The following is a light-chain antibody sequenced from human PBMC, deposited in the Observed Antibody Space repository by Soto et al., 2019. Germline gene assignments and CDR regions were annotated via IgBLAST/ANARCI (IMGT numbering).Light chain of an antibody. CDR2: DAS. CDR3: QQDDNLPLT. CDR1: QDISNY. V-gene: IGKV1-33*01. J-gene: IGKJ5*01. Sequence: DIQMTQSPSSLSASVGDRVTITCQASQDISNYLNWYQQKPGKAPKLLIYDASNLETGVPSRFSGSGSVTDFTVTISSLQAEDISRYYCQQDDNLPLTCGQGTRLEIK.